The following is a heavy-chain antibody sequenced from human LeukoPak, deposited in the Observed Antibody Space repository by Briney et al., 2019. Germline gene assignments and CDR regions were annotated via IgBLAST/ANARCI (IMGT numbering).Heavy chain of an antibody. Sequence: SETLSLTCTVSGGSISTSYYYWGWIRQPPGKGLEWIGNIHNSESTYYNPSLKSRVTISIDTSKNQFSLKLSSVTAADTAVYYCAGPGGLRGLDSWGQGTLVTVSS. CDR2: IHNSEST. CDR3: AGPGGLRGLDS. CDR1: GGSISTSYYY. D-gene: IGHD3-16*01. V-gene: IGHV4-39*01. J-gene: IGHJ4*02.